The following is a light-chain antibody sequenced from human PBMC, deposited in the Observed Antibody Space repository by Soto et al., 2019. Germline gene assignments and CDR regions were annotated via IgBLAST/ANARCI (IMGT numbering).Light chain of an antibody. J-gene: IGLJ2*01. CDR2: EGS. V-gene: IGLV2-23*01. Sequence: QAVVTQPASVSGSPGQSITISCTGTSSDVGSYNLVSWYQQHPGKAPKPMIYEGSKRPSGVSNRFSGSKSGNTASLTISGLQAEDEADYYCCSYAGSRFGGGTKLTVL. CDR3: CSYAGSR. CDR1: SSDVGSYNL.